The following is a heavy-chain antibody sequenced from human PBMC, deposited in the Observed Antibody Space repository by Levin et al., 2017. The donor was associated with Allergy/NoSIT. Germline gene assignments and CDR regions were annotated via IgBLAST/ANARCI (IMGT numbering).Heavy chain of an antibody. CDR3: AKTPLKSTVTTYRPYGVFDY. J-gene: IGHJ4*02. Sequence: GGSLRLSCAASGFTFSSYAMSWVRQAPGKGLEWVSAISGSGGSTYYADSVKGRFTISRDNSKNTLYLQMNSLRAEDTAVYYCAKTPLKSTVTTYRPYGVFDYWGQGTLVTVSS. D-gene: IGHD4-11*01. CDR2: ISGSGGST. V-gene: IGHV3-23*01. CDR1: GFTFSSYA.